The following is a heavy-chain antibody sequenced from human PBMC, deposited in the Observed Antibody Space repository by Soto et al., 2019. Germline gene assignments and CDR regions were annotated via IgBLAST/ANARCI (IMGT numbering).Heavy chain of an antibody. V-gene: IGHV1-69*13. CDR3: ARIPRYSFPTSDDLDS. J-gene: IGHJ4*02. CDR2: ITPIYPTT. Sequence: SVKVSCKASGGTFYTYTFSWVRQAPGQGLEWMGSITPIYPTTNYAEKFQGRLTVTADGSTNTAYMELNSLTSGDTAVYYCARIPRYSFPTSDDLDSWGQGTLVTVSS. D-gene: IGHD5-18*01. CDR1: GGTFYTYT.